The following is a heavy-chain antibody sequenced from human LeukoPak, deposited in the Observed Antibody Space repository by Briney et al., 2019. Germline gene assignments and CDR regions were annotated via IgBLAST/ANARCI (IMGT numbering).Heavy chain of an antibody. V-gene: IGHV3-30*18. D-gene: IGHD3-10*01. CDR1: GFTFSRHD. Sequence: GGSLRLSCVASGFTFSRHDMNWVRQAPGKGLEWVAVISYDGSNKYYADSVKGRFTISRDNSKNTLYLQMNSLRAEDTAVYYCAKTSGYYDYWGQGTLVTVSS. CDR2: ISYDGSNK. J-gene: IGHJ4*02. CDR3: AKTSGYYDY.